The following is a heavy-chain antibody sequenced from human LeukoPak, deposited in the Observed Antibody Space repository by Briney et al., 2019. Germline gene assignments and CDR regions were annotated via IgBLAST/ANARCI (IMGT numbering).Heavy chain of an antibody. CDR1: GFTFSSYW. V-gene: IGHV3-7*01. D-gene: IGHD3-9*01. CDR2: IKQDGSEK. Sequence: HPGGSLRLSCAASGFTFSSYWMSWVRQAPGKGLEWVANIKQDGSEKYYVDSVKGRFTISRDNAKNSLYLQMNSLRAEDTAVYYCARYPLGRYFDWLLRRPTYYYYMDVWGKGTTVTVSS. CDR3: ARYPLGRYFDWLLRRPTYYYYMDV. J-gene: IGHJ6*03.